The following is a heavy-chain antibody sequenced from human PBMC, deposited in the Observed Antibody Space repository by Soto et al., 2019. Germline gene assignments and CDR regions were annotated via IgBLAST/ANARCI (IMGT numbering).Heavy chain of an antibody. CDR3: ASTTAIRSPPYYYGTDL. J-gene: IGHJ6*02. Sequence: SQTLSLTCAISGDSVSSNSAAWNWIRQSPSRGLEWLGRTYYRSKWDNDYAVSVKSRITINPDTSKNQFSLQLNSVTPEDTAVYYCASTTAIRSPPYYYGTDLWGQRNPVTVS. CDR2: TYYRSKWDN. CDR1: GDSVSSNSAA. V-gene: IGHV6-1*01. D-gene: IGHD1-1*01.